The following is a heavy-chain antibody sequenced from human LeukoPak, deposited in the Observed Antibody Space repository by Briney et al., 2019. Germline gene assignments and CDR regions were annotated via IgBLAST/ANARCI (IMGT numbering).Heavy chain of an antibody. CDR1: GFTFSSYG. D-gene: IGHD3-10*01. CDR3: ARESGSPNWFDP. V-gene: IGHV3-30*03. CDR2: ISYDGSNK. J-gene: IGHJ5*02. Sequence: PGGSLRLSCAASGFTFSSYGMHWVRQAPGKGLEWVAVISYDGSNKYYADSVKGRFTISRDNSKNTLYLQMNSLRAEDTAVYYCARESGSPNWFDPWGQGTLVTVSS.